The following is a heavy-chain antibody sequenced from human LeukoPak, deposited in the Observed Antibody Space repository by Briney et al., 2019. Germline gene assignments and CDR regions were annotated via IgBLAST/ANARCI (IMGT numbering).Heavy chain of an antibody. CDR1: GGSFSGYY. Sequence: PSETLSLTCAVYGGSFSGYYWSWIRQPPGKGLEWIGEINHSGSTNYNPSLKSRVTISVDTSKNQFSLKLSSVTAADTAVYYCAREDSYGCFDYWGQGTLVTVSS. V-gene: IGHV4-34*09. CDR2: INHSGST. CDR3: AREDSYGCFDY. J-gene: IGHJ4*02. D-gene: IGHD5-18*01.